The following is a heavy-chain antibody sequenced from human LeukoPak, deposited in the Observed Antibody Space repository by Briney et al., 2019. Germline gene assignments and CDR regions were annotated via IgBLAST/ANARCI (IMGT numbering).Heavy chain of an antibody. V-gene: IGHV4-38-2*02. Sequence: SETLSLTCTVSGYSINSGYYWVWIRQPPGKGLEWIGSIYRTGSTNYNPSLKSRVTISLDTSKNQFSLKLSSVTAADTAVYYCARDIRRNGSWYFFQVDPHNWFDPWGQGTLVTVSS. CDR3: ARDIRRNGSWYFFQVDPHNWFDP. J-gene: IGHJ5*02. CDR1: GYSINSGYY. D-gene: IGHD6-13*01. CDR2: IYRTGST.